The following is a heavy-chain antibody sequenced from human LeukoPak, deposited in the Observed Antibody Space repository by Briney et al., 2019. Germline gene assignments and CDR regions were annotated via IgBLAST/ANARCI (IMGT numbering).Heavy chain of an antibody. CDR2: INPSGGVT. D-gene: IGHD3-22*01. CDR3: ARDRDRSGSDLFDY. Sequence: ASVKVSCKASGYTFTSYYVHWVRQAPGQGPEWMGIINPSGGVTRYAQKFQGRVTMTRDMSTSTVYMDLSSLRSDDTALYYRARDRDRSGSDLFDYWGQRTLVTVSS. CDR1: GYTFTSYY. V-gene: IGHV1-46*01. J-gene: IGHJ4*02.